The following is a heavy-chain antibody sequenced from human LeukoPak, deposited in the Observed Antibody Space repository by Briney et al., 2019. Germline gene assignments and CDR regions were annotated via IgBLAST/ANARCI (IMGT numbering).Heavy chain of an antibody. CDR1: GFIFTDYD. D-gene: IGHD1-26*01. V-gene: IGHV3-13*01. CDR3: VRTNGGTYYDY. Sequence: PGGSLRLSCAASGFIFTDYDLHWVRQPPAKGLEWVSVFGIAGDTYYADSVKGRFTISRDVAKNSLYLQMNNLRAGDTAVYYCVRTNGGTYYDYWGQGTLVTVSS. J-gene: IGHJ4*02. CDR2: FGIAGDT.